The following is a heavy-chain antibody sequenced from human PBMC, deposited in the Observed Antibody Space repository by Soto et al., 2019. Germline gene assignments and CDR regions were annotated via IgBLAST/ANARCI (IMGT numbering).Heavy chain of an antibody. CDR3: AKDRYDSSGYPDAFDI. D-gene: IGHD3-22*01. Sequence: LRLSCAASGFTFSSYGMHWVRQAPGKGLEWVAVISYDGSNKYYADSVKGRFTISRDNSKNTLYLQMNSLRAEDTAVYYCAKDRYDSSGYPDAFDIWGQGTMVTVSS. V-gene: IGHV3-30*18. J-gene: IGHJ3*02. CDR2: ISYDGSNK. CDR1: GFTFSSYG.